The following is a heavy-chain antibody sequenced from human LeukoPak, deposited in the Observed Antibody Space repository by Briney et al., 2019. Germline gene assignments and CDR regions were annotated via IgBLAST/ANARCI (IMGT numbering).Heavy chain of an antibody. V-gene: IGHV3-30*12. D-gene: IGHD3-10*01. CDR2: ISYDGREK. CDR1: GFTFSSYG. J-gene: IGHJ3*02. Sequence: GRSLRLSCAASGFTFSSYGMHWIRQGPGKGLEWVALISYDGREKDYTASVKGRFTISRDNPRNTLYLQMNTLTVADTAVYYCVGERGVKTFNTWGQGTVVTVS. CDR3: VGERGVKTFNT.